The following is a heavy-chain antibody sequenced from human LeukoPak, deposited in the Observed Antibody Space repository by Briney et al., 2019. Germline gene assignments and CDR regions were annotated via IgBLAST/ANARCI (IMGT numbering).Heavy chain of an antibody. CDR2: INPSGGST. V-gene: IGHV1-46*01. CDR1: GFTFTDYN. J-gene: IGHJ3*02. CDR3: ARVRDGYNDAYDI. D-gene: IGHD5-24*01. Sequence: ASVKVSCKASGFTFTDYNMHWVRQAPGQGLEWMGIINPSGGSTNYAQNFQARVTMTRDTSTSTVYMELSSLRSEDTAVYYCARVRDGYNDAYDIWGQGTMVTVPS.